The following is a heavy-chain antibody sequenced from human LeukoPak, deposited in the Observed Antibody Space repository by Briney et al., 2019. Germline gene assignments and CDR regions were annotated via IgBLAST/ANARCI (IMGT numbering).Heavy chain of an antibody. CDR3: ARWPKQQLDNYFDY. V-gene: IGHV3-7*01. D-gene: IGHD6-13*01. CDR1: GFTFSSYW. Sequence: GGSLRLSCAASGFTFSSYWMSWVRQAPGKGLEWVANIKQDGSEKYYVDSVKGRFTISRDNAKNSLYLQMNSLGAEDTAVYYCARWPKQQLDNYFDYWGQGTLVTVSS. CDR2: IKQDGSEK. J-gene: IGHJ4*02.